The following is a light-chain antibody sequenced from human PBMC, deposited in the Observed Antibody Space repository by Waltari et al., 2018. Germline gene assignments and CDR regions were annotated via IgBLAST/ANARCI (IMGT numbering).Light chain of an antibody. CDR1: QSVSSN. V-gene: IGKV3-15*01. Sequence: EIVMTQSPATLSVSPGERATLPCRASQSVSSNLAWYQQKPGQAPSLLIYGASTRATGIPSRFSGSGSGTEFTLTISSLQPEDVAVYYCQQYYTPPRTFGQGTKVEIK. CDR2: GAS. CDR3: QQYYTPPRT. J-gene: IGKJ1*01.